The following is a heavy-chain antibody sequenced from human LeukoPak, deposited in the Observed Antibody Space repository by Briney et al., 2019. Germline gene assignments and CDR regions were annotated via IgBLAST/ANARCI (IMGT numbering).Heavy chain of an antibody. CDR2: IYSGGST. Sequence: GGSLRLSCAASGFTVSSNYTSWVRQAPGKGLEWVSVIYSGGSTYYADSVKGRFTISRDNSKNTLYHQMNSLRAEDTAVYYCARGGHYYDSSGYYYFDYWGQGTLVTVSS. CDR3: ARGGHYYDSSGYYYFDY. V-gene: IGHV3-53*01. D-gene: IGHD3-22*01. J-gene: IGHJ4*02. CDR1: GFTVSSNY.